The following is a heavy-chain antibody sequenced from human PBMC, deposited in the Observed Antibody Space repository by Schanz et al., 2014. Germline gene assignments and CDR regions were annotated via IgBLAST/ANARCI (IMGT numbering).Heavy chain of an antibody. CDR2: IYLSDGST. CDR3: AFGRDDAYDI. D-gene: IGHD3-16*01. V-gene: IGHV1-46*01. CDR1: GYTFTNYY. J-gene: IGHJ3*02. Sequence: QVQLVQSGAEVKKPGASVKLSCKASGYTFTNYYIHWVRQAPGQGREWMGRIYLSDGSTRYAQKFQGRVPVTRDTSTTTVYMDLSSLISEDAAVYYCAFGRDDAYDIWGQGTTVTVSS.